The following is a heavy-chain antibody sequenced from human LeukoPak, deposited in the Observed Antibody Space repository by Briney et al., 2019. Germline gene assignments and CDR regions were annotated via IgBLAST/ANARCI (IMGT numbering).Heavy chain of an antibody. CDR1: GGSISSYY. V-gene: IGHV4-34*01. CDR3: ATLARAPEYSDKSY. D-gene: IGHD4-17*01. J-gene: IGHJ4*02. CDR2: INHSGST. Sequence: SETLSLTCTVSGGSISSYYWSWIRQPPGKGLEWIGEINHSGSTNYNPSLKSRVTISVDTSKNQFSLKLSSVTAADTAVYYCATLARAPEYSDKSYWGQGTLVTVSS.